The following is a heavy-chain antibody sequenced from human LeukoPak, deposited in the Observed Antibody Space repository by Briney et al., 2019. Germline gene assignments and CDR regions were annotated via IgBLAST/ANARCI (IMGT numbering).Heavy chain of an antibody. CDR1: GGSISSGGYY. J-gene: IGHJ4*02. CDR2: IYNSGST. CDR3: ARAGSNLFDY. Sequence: SETLSLTCTVSGGSISSGGYYWSWIRLHPGKGLEWIGYIYNSGSTYHNPSLKSRVTISVDTSKNQFSLKLSSVTAADTAVYYCARAGSNLFDYWGQGTLVTVSS. V-gene: IGHV4-31*03.